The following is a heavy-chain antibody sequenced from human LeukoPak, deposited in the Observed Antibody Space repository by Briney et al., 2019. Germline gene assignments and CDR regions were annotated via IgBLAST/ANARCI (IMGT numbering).Heavy chain of an antibody. J-gene: IGHJ4*02. CDR3: ARGGNYYDSSGYLFDY. CDR2: INPNSGGT. D-gene: IGHD3-22*01. CDR1: GYTFTGYY. Sequence: ASVKVSCKASGYTFTGYYMHWVRQAPGQGLEWMGRINPNSGGTNYAQKFQGRVTMTRDTSISTAYMELSSLKSDDTAVYYCARGGNYYDSSGYLFDYWGQGTLVTVSS. V-gene: IGHV1-2*06.